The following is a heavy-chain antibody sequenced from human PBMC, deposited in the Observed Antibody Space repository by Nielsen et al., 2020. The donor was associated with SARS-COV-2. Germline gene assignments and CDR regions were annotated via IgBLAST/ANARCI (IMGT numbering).Heavy chain of an antibody. Sequence: GGSLRLSCAASGFSVNYNYMTWIRQAPGKGLEWVSYISSTSSYTNYADSVKGRFTISRDNAKNSVFLEMNSLRAEDTALYYCARRGYSGYNDYWGQGTLVTVSS. CDR2: ISSTSSYT. D-gene: IGHD5-12*01. J-gene: IGHJ4*02. CDR1: GFSVNYNY. V-gene: IGHV3-11*03. CDR3: ARRGYSGYNDY.